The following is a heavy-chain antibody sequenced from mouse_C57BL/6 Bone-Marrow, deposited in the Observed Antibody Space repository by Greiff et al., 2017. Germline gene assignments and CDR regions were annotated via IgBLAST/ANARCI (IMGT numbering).Heavy chain of an antibody. J-gene: IGHJ3*01. V-gene: IGHV1-19*01. CDR1: GYTFTDYY. Sequence: VHVKQSGPVLVKPGASVKMSCKASGYTFTDYYMNWVKQSHGKSLEWIGVINPYNGGTSYNQKFKGKATLTVDKSSSTAYMELNSLTSEDSAVYYCARSDGYEAYWGQGTLVTVSA. CDR3: ARSDGYEAY. D-gene: IGHD2-2*01. CDR2: INPYNGGT.